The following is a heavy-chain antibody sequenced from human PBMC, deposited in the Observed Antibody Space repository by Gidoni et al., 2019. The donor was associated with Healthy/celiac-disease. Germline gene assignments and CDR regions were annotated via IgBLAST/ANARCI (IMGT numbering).Heavy chain of an antibody. CDR1: GGSLSSYY. CDR2: IYYSGST. CDR3: ARLLTSGDYDPYYFDY. V-gene: IGHV4-59*08. D-gene: IGHD4-17*01. Sequence: QVQLQESGPGLVKPSETLSLPCTVSGGSLSSYYWSWIRQPPGKGLEWIGYIYYSGSTNYNPSLKSRVTISVDTSKNQFSLKLSSVTAADTAVYYCARLLTSGDYDPYYFDYWGQGTLVTVSS. J-gene: IGHJ4*02.